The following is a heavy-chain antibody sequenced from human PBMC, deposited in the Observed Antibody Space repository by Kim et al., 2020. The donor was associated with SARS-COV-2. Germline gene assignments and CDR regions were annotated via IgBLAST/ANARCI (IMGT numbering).Heavy chain of an antibody. CDR1: GFTFGDYA. Sequence: GGSLRLSCTASGFTFGDYAMSWVHQAPGKGLEWVGFIRSKAYGGTTEYAASVKGRFTISRDDSKSIAYLQMNSLKTEDTAVYYCTRAGPPYYYYMDVWGKGTTVTVSS. V-gene: IGHV3-49*04. CDR3: TRAGPPYYYYMDV. CDR2: IRSKAYGGTT. J-gene: IGHJ6*03.